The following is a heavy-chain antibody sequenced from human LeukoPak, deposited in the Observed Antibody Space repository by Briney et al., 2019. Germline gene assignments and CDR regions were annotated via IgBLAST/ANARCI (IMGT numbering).Heavy chain of an antibody. J-gene: IGHJ4*02. V-gene: IGHV3-23*01. CDR2: ICGSVSGSGDCT. Sequence: GGSLRLSCAASGLSFGSYAMSWVRQAAGKGLEWVSEICGSVSGSGDCTHYADSVKGRFTISRDNSKNTLYLQMNSLRAEDTAVYYCARVPGITIFGVDPGRFDYWGQGTLVTVSS. CDR3: ARVPGITIFGVDPGRFDY. D-gene: IGHD3-3*01. CDR1: GLSFGSYA.